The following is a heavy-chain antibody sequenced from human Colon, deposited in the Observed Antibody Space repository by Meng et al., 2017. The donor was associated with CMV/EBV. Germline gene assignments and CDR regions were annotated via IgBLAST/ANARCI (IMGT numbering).Heavy chain of an antibody. Sequence: GESLKISCVASGLTFSKYWMHWVRQAPGKGLVWVSLINGDGTRTPYADSVKGRFTISRDNAKNTLYVQMNSLRAEDTAVYYCAKDLSRHYGILSGSDHWGQGTLVTVSS. V-gene: IGHV3-74*01. J-gene: IGHJ4*02. CDR1: GLTFSKYW. CDR2: INGDGTRT. D-gene: IGHD3-9*01. CDR3: AKDLSRHYGILSGSDH.